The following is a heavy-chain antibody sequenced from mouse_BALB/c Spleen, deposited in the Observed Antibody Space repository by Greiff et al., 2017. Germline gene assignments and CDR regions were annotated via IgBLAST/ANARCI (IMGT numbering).Heavy chain of an antibody. CDR2: ISSGSSTI. V-gene: IGHV5-17*02. CDR3: ARRLYYDYDGAMDY. D-gene: IGHD2-4*01. Sequence: EVKLVESGGGLVQPGGSRKLSCAASGFTFSSFGMHWVRQAPEKGLEWVAYISSGSSTIYYADTVKGRFTISSDNPKNTLFLQMTSLRSEDTAMYYCARRLYYDYDGAMDYWGQGTSVTVSS. CDR1: GFTFSSFG. J-gene: IGHJ4*01.